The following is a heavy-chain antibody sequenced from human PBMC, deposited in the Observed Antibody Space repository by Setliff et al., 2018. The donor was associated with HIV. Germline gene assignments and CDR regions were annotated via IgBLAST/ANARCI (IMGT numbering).Heavy chain of an antibody. CDR2: INQSGNT. V-gene: IGHV4-34*01. D-gene: IGHD3-10*01. Sequence: SETLSLTCAVYGGSLSGYYWSWVRQSPGRGLEWIGEINQSGNTNFNPSLKSRLIISVDTSKSQFSLKLTSVTAADTALYYCAREGGQGYAGSGSFYHRNFDLWGRGTLVTVS. J-gene: IGHJ2*01. CDR3: AREGGQGYAGSGSFYHRNFDL. CDR1: GGSLSGYY.